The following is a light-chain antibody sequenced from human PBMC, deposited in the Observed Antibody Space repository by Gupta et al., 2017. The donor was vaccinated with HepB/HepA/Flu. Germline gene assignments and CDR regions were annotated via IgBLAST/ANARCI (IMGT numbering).Light chain of an antibody. Sequence: SALTQPPPASGSPGQSVTISCTGTSNDVGGYNYVSWYQQHPGKAPKLMIYEVSKRPSGVPDGLSGSKSSNTASLTVSGLQAEDEADYYCSSYAGSNGVVFGGGTKLTVL. CDR1: SNDVGGYNY. J-gene: IGLJ2*01. CDR3: SSYAGSNGVV. V-gene: IGLV2-8*01. CDR2: EVS.